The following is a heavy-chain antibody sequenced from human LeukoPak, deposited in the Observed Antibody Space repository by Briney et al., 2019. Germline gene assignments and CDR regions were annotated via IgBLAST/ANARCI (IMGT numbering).Heavy chain of an antibody. CDR3: AKGAYCSSTSSLMVLGWFDP. Sequence: PGGSLRLSCVASGFTFSSYAMSWVRQAPGKGLEWVSAISGSGGSTYYADSVKGRFTISRDNSKNTLYLQMNSLRAEDTAVYYCAKGAYCSSTSSLMVLGWFDPWGQGTLVTVSS. V-gene: IGHV3-23*01. CDR1: GFTFSSYA. D-gene: IGHD2-2*01. J-gene: IGHJ5*02. CDR2: ISGSGGST.